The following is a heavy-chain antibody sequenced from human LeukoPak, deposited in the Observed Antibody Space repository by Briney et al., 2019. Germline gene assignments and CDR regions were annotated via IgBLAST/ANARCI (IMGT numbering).Heavy chain of an antibody. CDR2: INHSGST. Sequence: PSETLSPTCAVYGGSFSGYYWSWIRQPPGKGLEWIGEINHSGSTNYNPSLKSRVTISVDTSKNQFSLKLSSVTAADTAVYYCAGSHPTLAYCGGDCYSAYYFDYWGQGTLVTVSS. CDR1: GGSFSGYY. D-gene: IGHD2-21*02. J-gene: IGHJ4*02. CDR3: AGSHPTLAYCGGDCYSAYYFDY. V-gene: IGHV4-34*01.